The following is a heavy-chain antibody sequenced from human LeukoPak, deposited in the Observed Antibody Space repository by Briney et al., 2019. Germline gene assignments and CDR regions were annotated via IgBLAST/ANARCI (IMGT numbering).Heavy chain of an antibody. CDR2: INTDGSST. CDR3: AREGGIAAALDY. D-gene: IGHD6-13*01. Sequence: GGSLRLSCAASGFTFSSYAMSWVRQAPGKGLVWVSRINTDGSSTSYADSVKGRFTISRDNAKNTLYLQMNSLRAEDTAVYYCAREGGIAAALDYWAREPWSPSPQ. CDR1: GFTFSSYA. J-gene: IGHJ4*02. V-gene: IGHV3-74*01.